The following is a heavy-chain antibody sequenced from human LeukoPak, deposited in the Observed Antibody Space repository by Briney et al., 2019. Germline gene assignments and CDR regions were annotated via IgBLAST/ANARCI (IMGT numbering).Heavy chain of an antibody. CDR3: PKDSKHFRSVSKDY. CDR2: IRASGGST. V-gene: IGHV3-23*01. Sequence: TGGSLRLSCAASGFTFSSYAMSWVRQAPGKGLEWVSAIRASGGSTYYADSVKGRFNISRDNSKNTLYLQMNSLRAEDTAVYYCPKDSKHFRSVSKDYGREETLVTVSS. J-gene: IGHJ4*02. CDR1: GFTFSSYA. D-gene: IGHD3-10*01.